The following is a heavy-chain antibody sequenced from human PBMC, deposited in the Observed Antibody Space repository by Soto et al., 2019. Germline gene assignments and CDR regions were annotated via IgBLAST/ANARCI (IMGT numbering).Heavy chain of an antibody. CDR2: ISWNSGSI. Sequence: GGSLRLSCAASGFTFDDYAMHWVRQAPGKGLEWVSGISWNSGSIGYADSVKGRFTISRDNAKNSLYLQMNSLRAEDTALYYCAKGGIPYYDILTGYYSYFDYWGQGTLVTVSS. V-gene: IGHV3-9*01. CDR1: GFTFDDYA. CDR3: AKGGIPYYDILTGYYSYFDY. J-gene: IGHJ4*02. D-gene: IGHD3-9*01.